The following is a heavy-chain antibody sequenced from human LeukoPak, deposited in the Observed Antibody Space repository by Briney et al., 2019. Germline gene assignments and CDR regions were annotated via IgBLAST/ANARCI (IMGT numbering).Heavy chain of an antibody. Sequence: SETLSLTCTVSGYSISSGYYWSWIRQPPGKGLEWIGEINHSGSTNYNPSLKSRVTISVDTSKNQFSLKLSSVTAADTAVYYCARGKTTVTRALVYWGQGTLVTVSS. D-gene: IGHD4-17*01. CDR2: INHSGST. CDR1: GYSISSGYY. V-gene: IGHV4-38-2*02. J-gene: IGHJ4*02. CDR3: ARGKTTVTRALVY.